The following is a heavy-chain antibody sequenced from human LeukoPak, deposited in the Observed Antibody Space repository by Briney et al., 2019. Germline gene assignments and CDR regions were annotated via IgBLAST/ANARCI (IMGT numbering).Heavy chain of an antibody. CDR1: GGTFSSYA. J-gene: IGHJ4*02. Sequence: GASVKVSCKASGGTFSSYAISWVRQAPGQGLDWMGGIIPIFGTANYAQKFQGRVTITTDEYTRTAYMELSSLRPEDTAVYYCATNGGWLQFVGWGQGTLVTVSS. CDR3: ATNGGWLQFVG. V-gene: IGHV1-69*05. CDR2: IIPIFGTA. D-gene: IGHD5-24*01.